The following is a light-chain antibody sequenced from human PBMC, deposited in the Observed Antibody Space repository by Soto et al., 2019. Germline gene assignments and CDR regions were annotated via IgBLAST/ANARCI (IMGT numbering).Light chain of an antibody. Sequence: EIVLTQSPGTLSLFPGERATLSCSASQSVDSSYIASYQHKPGQAPRLLIYGASSRDTGIPDRFSGSGSGTDFTLSSSRLEPEDFAVYFCQHYGSSPRTFGQGTKVDIK. V-gene: IGKV3-20*01. CDR3: QHYGSSPRT. CDR1: QSVDSSY. J-gene: IGKJ1*01. CDR2: GAS.